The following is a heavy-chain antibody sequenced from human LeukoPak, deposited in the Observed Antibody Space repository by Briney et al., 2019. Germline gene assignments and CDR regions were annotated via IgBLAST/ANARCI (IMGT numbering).Heavy chain of an antibody. D-gene: IGHD4-17*01. CDR2: MNPNSGNT. Sequence: ASVKVSCKASGYTFTSYDINWVRQAPGQGLEWMGWMNPNSGNTGYAQKFQGRVTMTRNTSISTAYMELSSLRSEDTAVYYCARGVDYGDYADYWGQGTLVTVSS. V-gene: IGHV1-8*01. J-gene: IGHJ4*02. CDR1: GYTFTSYD. CDR3: ARGVDYGDYADY.